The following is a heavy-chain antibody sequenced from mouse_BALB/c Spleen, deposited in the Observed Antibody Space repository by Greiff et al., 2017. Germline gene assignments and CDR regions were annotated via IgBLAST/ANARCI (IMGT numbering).Heavy chain of an antibody. CDR2: INPNNGGT. CDR3: AREGGGNSLAY. J-gene: IGHJ3*01. CDR1: GYTFTDYN. Sequence: EVQLQQSGPELVKPGASVKIPCKASGYTFTDYNMDWVKQSHGKSLEWIGDINPNNGGTIYNQKFKGKATLTVDKSSSTAYMELRSLTSEDTAVYYCAREGGGNSLAYWGQGTLVTVSA. V-gene: IGHV1-18*01. D-gene: IGHD2-1*01.